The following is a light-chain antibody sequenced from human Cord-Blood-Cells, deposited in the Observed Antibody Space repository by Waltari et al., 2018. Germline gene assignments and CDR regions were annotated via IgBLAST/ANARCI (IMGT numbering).Light chain of an antibody. J-gene: IGKJ1*01. V-gene: IGKV1-5*03. CDR1: QSISSW. Sequence: DIQMTQSPSTLSASVGDRVTITCRAIQSISSWLARYQQKPGKAPTLLIYKATSLESGVPSRFSGSGSETECTLTLSSLQPDDFATYYCQQYNSYSQTFGQGTKVEIE. CDR2: KAT. CDR3: QQYNSYSQT.